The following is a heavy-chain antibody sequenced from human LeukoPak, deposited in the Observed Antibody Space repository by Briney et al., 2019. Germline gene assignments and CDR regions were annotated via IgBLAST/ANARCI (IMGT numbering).Heavy chain of an antibody. CDR3: ARVRDESGFDP. V-gene: IGHV1-69*13. D-gene: IGHD3-9*01. Sequence: ASVKVSCKASGGTFSSSTINWVRQAPGQGLEWMGLIIPLFDTSNYAQEFQGRVTITAGESTSTVYMELRSLTSDDTAVYYCARVRDESGFDPWGQGTLVTVSS. CDR2: IIPLFDTS. J-gene: IGHJ5*02. CDR1: GGTFSSST.